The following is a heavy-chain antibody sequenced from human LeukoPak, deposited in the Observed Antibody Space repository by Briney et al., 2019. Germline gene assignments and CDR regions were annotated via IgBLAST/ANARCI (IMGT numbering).Heavy chain of an antibody. CDR1: GGSISSYY. V-gene: IGHV4-59*01. CDR2: IYYSGST. Sequence: PSETLSLTCTVSGGSISSYYWSWIRQPPGKGLEWVGHIYYSGSTNYNPSLKSRVTISVDTSKNQFSLKLSSVTAADTAVYYCARDRYDILTGYYMLDYWGQGTLVTVSS. D-gene: IGHD3-9*01. CDR3: ARDRYDILTGYYMLDY. J-gene: IGHJ4*02.